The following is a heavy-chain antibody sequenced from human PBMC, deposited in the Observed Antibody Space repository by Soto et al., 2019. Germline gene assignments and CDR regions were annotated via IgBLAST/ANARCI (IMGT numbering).Heavy chain of an antibody. J-gene: IGHJ4*02. Sequence: LKISCKGSGYKFIDYWIGWVRQVPGKGLEWMGSIYPGDFDIKYGPSFHGQVTISADKSITTVYLHWSGLKASDTGIYYCASAFGGEYYDRRSWYSAYWGQGTQVTVSS. CDR3: ASAFGGEYYDRRSWYSAY. D-gene: IGHD3-16*01. CDR1: GYKFIDYW. V-gene: IGHV5-51*01. CDR2: IYPGDFDI.